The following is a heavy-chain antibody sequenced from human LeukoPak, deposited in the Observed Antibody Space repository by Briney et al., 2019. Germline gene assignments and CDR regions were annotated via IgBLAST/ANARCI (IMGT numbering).Heavy chain of an antibody. V-gene: IGHV4-34*01. D-gene: IGHD3-22*01. Sequence: PSETLSLTCAVYGGSFSGYYWSWIRQPPGKGLEWIGEINHSGSTNYNPSLKSRVTISADTSKNQFSLKLSSVTAADTAVYYCARGYDSSGYYVDYWGQGTLVTVSS. CDR2: INHSGST. CDR1: GGSFSGYY. CDR3: ARGYDSSGYYVDY. J-gene: IGHJ4*02.